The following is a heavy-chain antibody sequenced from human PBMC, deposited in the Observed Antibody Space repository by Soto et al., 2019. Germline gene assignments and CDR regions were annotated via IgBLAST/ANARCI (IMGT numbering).Heavy chain of an antibody. CDR1: GFTFSSYW. V-gene: IGHV3-7*01. CDR3: ARETSITIFGVVISGGPGGYFDY. J-gene: IGHJ4*02. Sequence: GGSLRLSCAASGFTFSSYWMSWVRQAPGKGLEWVANIKQDGSEKYYVDSVKGRFTISRDNAKNSLYLQMNSLRAEDTAVYYCARETSITIFGVVISGGPGGYFDYWGQGTLVTVSS. CDR2: IKQDGSEK. D-gene: IGHD3-3*01.